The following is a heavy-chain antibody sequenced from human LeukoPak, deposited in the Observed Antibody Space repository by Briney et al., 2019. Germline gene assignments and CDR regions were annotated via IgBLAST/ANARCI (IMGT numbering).Heavy chain of an antibody. Sequence: PSQTLSLTCTVSGGSISSGDYYWSWIRQPPGKGLEWIGYIYYSGSTYYNPSLKSRVTISVDTSKNQFSLKLSSVTAADTAVYYCARIVVVTAIGFDPWGQGTLVTVSS. D-gene: IGHD2-21*02. V-gene: IGHV4-30-4*01. J-gene: IGHJ5*02. CDR2: IYYSGST. CDR3: ARIVVVTAIGFDP. CDR1: GGSISSGDYY.